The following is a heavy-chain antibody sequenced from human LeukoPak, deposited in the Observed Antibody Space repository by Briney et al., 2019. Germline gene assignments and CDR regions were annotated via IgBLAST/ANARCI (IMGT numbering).Heavy chain of an antibody. CDR2: INWNGGGT. CDR3: AREGKEGSSWYGEDRWFDP. CDR1: GFTFDDYG. D-gene: IGHD6-13*01. V-gene: IGHV3-20*01. J-gene: IGHJ5*02. Sequence: GGCLRLSCAASGFTFDDYGMSWVRQVPGKGLEWVSGINWNGGGTGYADSVKGRFTISRDNAKNSLYLQMNSLRVEDTALYHCAREGKEGSSWYGEDRWFDPWGQGTLVTVSS.